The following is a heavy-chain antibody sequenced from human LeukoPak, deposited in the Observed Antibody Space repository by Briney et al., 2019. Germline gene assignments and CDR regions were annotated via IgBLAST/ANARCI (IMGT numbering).Heavy chain of an antibody. J-gene: IGHJ4*02. CDR1: GGSISSSGYY. V-gene: IGHV4-39*01. Sequence: SETVSLTCSVSGGSISSSGYYWGWIRQPPGKGLQWIGSFDYSGSTYYNPSLKSRVTILVDTPRNQFSLNLHSMTAADTAVYYCVKSGTLLREGFNYWGQGTLVTVSS. CDR3: VKSGTLLREGFNY. D-gene: IGHD1-1*01. CDR2: FDYSGST.